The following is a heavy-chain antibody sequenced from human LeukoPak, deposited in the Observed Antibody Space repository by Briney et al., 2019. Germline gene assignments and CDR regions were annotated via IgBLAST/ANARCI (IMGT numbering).Heavy chain of an antibody. D-gene: IGHD2-15*01. V-gene: IGHV1-18*01. CDR3: ARGHCNGGSCSLMAYFDY. Sequence: ASVKVSCTASGYTFSTLGISWLRQAPGQGLEWMAWISTYNGVTNYAQKFQARVSMTTDTSTNTVYMDLWSLRSDDTAVYYCARGHCNGGSCSLMAYFDYWGQGTLVTVSS. CDR1: GYTFSTLG. CDR2: ISTYNGVT. J-gene: IGHJ4*02.